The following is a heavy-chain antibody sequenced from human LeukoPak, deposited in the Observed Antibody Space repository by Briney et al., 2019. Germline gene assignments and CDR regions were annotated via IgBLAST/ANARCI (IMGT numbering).Heavy chain of an antibody. D-gene: IGHD3-10*01. CDR1: GFTFSSYW. CDR2: IKQDGSEK. CDR3: ARDPLHNYGSGSYYEY. V-gene: IGHV3-7*01. Sequence: PGGSLRLSCAASGFTFSSYWMSWVRQAPGKGLEWVANIKQDGSEKNYVDSVKGRFTISRDNAKNSLNLQMNSLRAEDTAVYYCARDPLHNYGSGSYYEYWGQGTLVTVSS. J-gene: IGHJ4*02.